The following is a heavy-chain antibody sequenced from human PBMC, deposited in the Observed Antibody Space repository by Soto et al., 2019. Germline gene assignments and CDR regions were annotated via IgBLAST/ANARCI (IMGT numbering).Heavy chain of an antibody. Sequence: QVQLVQSGAEVKKPGASVKVSCKASGYTFTSYGISWVRQAPGQGLEWMGWSSAYSGNTNYAQKLQGRVTMTTDTPTSTAYMELRSLRSDDTAVYYCARDKGAYCGGDCYSTWFDPWGQGTLVTVSS. V-gene: IGHV1-18*01. CDR3: ARDKGAYCGGDCYSTWFDP. D-gene: IGHD2-21*02. CDR2: SSAYSGNT. J-gene: IGHJ5*02. CDR1: GYTFTSYG.